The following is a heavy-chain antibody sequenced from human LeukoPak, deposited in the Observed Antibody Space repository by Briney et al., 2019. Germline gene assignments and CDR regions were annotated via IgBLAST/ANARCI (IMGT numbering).Heavy chain of an antibody. CDR1: GFTFSSNS. D-gene: IGHD3-10*02. Sequence: GGSLRLSCAASGFTFSSNSMNWLRQAPGKGLEWVPYISRTSTIYYADSVKGRFNIPRDIAKNSLYLQMNSLRAEDTAVYYCAELGITMIGGVWGKGTTVTISS. V-gene: IGHV3-48*04. CDR3: AELGITMIGGV. J-gene: IGHJ6*04. CDR2: ISRTSTI.